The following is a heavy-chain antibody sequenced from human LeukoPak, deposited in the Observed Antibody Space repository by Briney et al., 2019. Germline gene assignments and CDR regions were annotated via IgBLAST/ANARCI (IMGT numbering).Heavy chain of an antibody. J-gene: IGHJ4*02. Sequence: PSETLSLTCTVSGGSISSHYWSWIRQPPGKGLEWIAYIYYSGSTNYNPSLKSRVTISVDTSKKQFSLKLSSVTAADTAVYYCARGLWNISTGYYIDYWGQGTLVTVSS. V-gene: IGHV4-59*11. CDR2: IYYSGST. CDR1: GGSISSHY. CDR3: ARGLWNISTGYYIDY. D-gene: IGHD3-9*01.